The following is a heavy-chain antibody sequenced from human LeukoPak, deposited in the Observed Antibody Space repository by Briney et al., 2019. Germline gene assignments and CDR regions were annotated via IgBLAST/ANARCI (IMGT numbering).Heavy chain of an antibody. CDR3: ARDVVAARLIWFDP. D-gene: IGHD6-6*01. CDR2: IIPIFGTA. J-gene: IGHJ5*02. CDR1: GGTFSSYA. V-gene: IGHV1-69*13. Sequence: ASVKVSCKASGGTFSSYAISRVRQAPGQGLEWMGGIIPIFGTANYAQKFQGRVTITADESTSTAYMELSSLRSEDTAVYYCARDVVAARLIWFDPWGQGTLVTVSS.